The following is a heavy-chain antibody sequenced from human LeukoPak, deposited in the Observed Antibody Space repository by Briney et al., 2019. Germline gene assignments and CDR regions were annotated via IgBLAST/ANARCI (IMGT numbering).Heavy chain of an antibody. J-gene: IGHJ4*02. CDR1: GGTFISYT. D-gene: IGHD2-8*01. CDR3: ARAPRDIVLMVYAIYFDY. Sequence: ASVKVSCKASGGTFISYTISWVRQAPGQGLEWMGWISAYNGNTNYAQKLQGRVAITTDTYTSTDYTELRSLRSDDTAAYYCARAPRDIVLMVYAIYFDYWGQGTLVTVSS. CDR2: ISAYNGNT. V-gene: IGHV1-18*01.